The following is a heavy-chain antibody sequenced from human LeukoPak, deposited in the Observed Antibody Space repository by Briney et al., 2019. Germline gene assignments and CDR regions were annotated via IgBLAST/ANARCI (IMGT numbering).Heavy chain of an antibody. J-gene: IGHJ4*02. Sequence: TGGSLRLSCAASGFTFSSYAMHWVRQAPGKGLGWVAVISYDGSNKYYADSVKGRFTISRDNSKNTLYLQMNSLRAEDTAVYYCARGYSYGFNYWGQGTLVTVSS. V-gene: IGHV3-30-3*01. CDR2: ISYDGSNK. CDR3: ARGYSYGFNY. CDR1: GFTFSSYA. D-gene: IGHD5-18*01.